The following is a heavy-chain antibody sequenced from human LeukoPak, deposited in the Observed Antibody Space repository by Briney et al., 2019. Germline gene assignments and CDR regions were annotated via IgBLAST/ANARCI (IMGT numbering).Heavy chain of an antibody. CDR1: GGTFSSYA. J-gene: IGHJ1*01. Sequence: GASVKVSCKASGGTFSSYAISWVRQAPGQGLEWMGWINTNTGNPTYAQGFTGRFVFSLDTSVSTAYLQISSLKAEDTAVYYCARDWGGYYDSSGLSPPSFQHWGQGTLVTVSS. CDR3: ARDWGGYYDSSGLSPPSFQH. V-gene: IGHV7-4-1*02. D-gene: IGHD3-22*01. CDR2: INTNTGNP.